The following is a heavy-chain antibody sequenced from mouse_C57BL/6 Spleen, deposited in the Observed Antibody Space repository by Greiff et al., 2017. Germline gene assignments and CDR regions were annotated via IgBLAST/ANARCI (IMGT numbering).Heavy chain of an antibody. CDR2: INPNYGTT. J-gene: IGHJ2*01. D-gene: IGHD2-5*01. Sequence: EVQLQQSGPELVKPGASVKISCKASGYSFTDYNMNWVKQSNGKSLEWIGVINPNYGTTSYNQKFKGKATLTVDQSSSTAYMQLNSLTSEDAAVYYCARSHYSNYEDYFDYWGQGTTLTVSS. CDR1: GYSFTDYN. V-gene: IGHV1-39*01. CDR3: ARSHYSNYEDYFDY.